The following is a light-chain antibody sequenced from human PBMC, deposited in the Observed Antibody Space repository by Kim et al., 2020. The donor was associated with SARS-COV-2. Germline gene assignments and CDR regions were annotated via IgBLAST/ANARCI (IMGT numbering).Light chain of an antibody. CDR3: QVWDRSVV. CDR1: RIGSKN. J-gene: IGLJ2*01. Sequence: SYELTQPLSVSVALGQTANITCGGNRIGSKNVHWYQQQPGQAPVFVIYRASYRPSGLPERFSVSNSGNTATLTISRVQAGDEADYYCQVWDRSVVFGGGTQLTVL. V-gene: IGLV3-9*01. CDR2: RAS.